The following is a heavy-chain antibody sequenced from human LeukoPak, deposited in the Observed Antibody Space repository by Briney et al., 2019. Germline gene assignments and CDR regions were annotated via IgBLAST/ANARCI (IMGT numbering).Heavy chain of an antibody. CDR1: GGSISTYY. CDR2: IYYTGST. Sequence: PSETLSLTCTVSGGSISTYYWSWIRQPPGKGLEWIGYIYYTGSTNYSPSLKSRVTISVDTSKNQYSLKLSSVTAADTAVYYCARGSRGYSYGWGQGTLVTVSS. J-gene: IGHJ4*02. CDR3: ARGSRGYSYG. D-gene: IGHD5-18*01. V-gene: IGHV4-59*01.